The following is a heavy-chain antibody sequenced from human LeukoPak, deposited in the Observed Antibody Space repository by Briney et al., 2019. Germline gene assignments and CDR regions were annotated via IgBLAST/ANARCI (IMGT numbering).Heavy chain of an antibody. CDR2: IRYDGSNK. D-gene: IGHD2-21*01. CDR3: AKDGENIVVSSYFDY. V-gene: IGHV3-30*02. Sequence: GGSLRLSSAASGFTFSSYGMHWVRQAPGKGLEWVAFIRYDGSNKYYADSVKGRFTISRDNSKNTLYLQMNSLRAEDTAVYYCAKDGENIVVSSYFDYWGQGTLVTVSS. CDR1: GFTFSSYG. J-gene: IGHJ4*02.